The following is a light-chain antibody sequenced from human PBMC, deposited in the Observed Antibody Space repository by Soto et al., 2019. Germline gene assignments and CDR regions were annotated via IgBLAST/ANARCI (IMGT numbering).Light chain of an antibody. J-gene: IGKJ2*01. Sequence: DIQMTQSPSSLSASVGDRVTITCRANQTIISYLNWHQQRPGKAPKLLIYAASRLQIGVSSRFSGSGSGTDFTLTVSSLQPEDFATYYCQQSYTIPYTFGQGTKLEI. CDR1: QTIISY. CDR2: AAS. V-gene: IGKV1-39*01. CDR3: QQSYTIPYT.